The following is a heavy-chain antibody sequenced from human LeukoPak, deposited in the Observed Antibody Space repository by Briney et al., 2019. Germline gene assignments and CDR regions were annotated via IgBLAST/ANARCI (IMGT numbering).Heavy chain of an antibody. CDR3: AGGSGITVAAPGDAFDI. CDR1: GGSISSSSYY. Sequence: PSETLSLTCTVSGGSISSSSYYWGWIRQPPGKGLEGIGSIYYSGSTYYNPSLKSRVTISVDTSKNQFSLKLSSVTAADTAVYYCAGGSGITVAAPGDAFDIWGQGTMVTVSS. V-gene: IGHV4-39*01. J-gene: IGHJ3*02. CDR2: IYYSGST. D-gene: IGHD6-19*01.